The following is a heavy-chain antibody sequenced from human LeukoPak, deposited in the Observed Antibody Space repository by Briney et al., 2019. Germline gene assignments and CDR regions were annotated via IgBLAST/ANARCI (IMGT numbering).Heavy chain of an antibody. CDR2: MYDGGST. CDR3: ARLNGPLYYGMDV. Sequence: SESLSLTCTVSGGSISSGCYYWSWLRQPPGKGLEWIGYMYDGGSTHYNPSLKSRVTISVDRSKTQFSLKLSSVTAADTAVYYCARLNGPLYYGMDVWGRGTTDTVSS. CDR1: GGSISSGCYY. V-gene: IGHV4-30-2*01. D-gene: IGHD1-14*01. J-gene: IGHJ6*02.